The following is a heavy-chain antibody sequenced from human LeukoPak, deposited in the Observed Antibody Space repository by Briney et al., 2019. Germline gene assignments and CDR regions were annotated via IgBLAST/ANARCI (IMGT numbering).Heavy chain of an antibody. CDR1: GGSISSQY. CDR2: IYYSGST. Sequence: SETLSLTCTVAGGSISSQYWSWIRQPPGKGLEWIGYIYYSGSTTYNPSLKSRVTMSVDTSKNQFSLQMSSVTAADTAVYYCARRFPGYYYYMDVWGKGTTVTVS. D-gene: IGHD2-21*01. V-gene: IGHV4-59*11. CDR3: ARRFPGYYYYMDV. J-gene: IGHJ6*03.